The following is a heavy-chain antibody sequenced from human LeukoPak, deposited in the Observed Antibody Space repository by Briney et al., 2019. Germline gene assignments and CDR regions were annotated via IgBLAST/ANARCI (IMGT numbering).Heavy chain of an antibody. Sequence: GASVKVSCKASGYTFTSYYMHWVRQAPGQGLEWMGIINPSGGSTSYAQKFQGRVTMTRDTSTSTVYMELSSLRSEDTAVYYCARAYCGGDCYQADYYYYGMDVWGQGTTVTVSS. CDR1: GYTFTSYY. V-gene: IGHV1-46*01. CDR3: ARAYCGGDCYQADYYYYGMDV. J-gene: IGHJ6*02. CDR2: INPSGGST. D-gene: IGHD2-21*02.